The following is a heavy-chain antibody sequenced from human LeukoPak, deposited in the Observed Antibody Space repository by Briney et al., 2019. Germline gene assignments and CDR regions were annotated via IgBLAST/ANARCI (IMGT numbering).Heavy chain of an antibody. CDR2: INPNSGGT. Sequence: GASVKVSCKASGYTFTGYYMHWVRQAPGQGLEWMGWINPNSGGTNYAQKFQGRVTMTRDTSISTAYMELSRLRSDDTAVYYCARGGYDILTGYYIGYYYYYYYMDVWGKGTTVTVSS. CDR3: ARGGYDILTGYYIGYYYYYYYMDV. CDR1: GYTFTGYY. V-gene: IGHV1-2*02. D-gene: IGHD3-9*01. J-gene: IGHJ6*03.